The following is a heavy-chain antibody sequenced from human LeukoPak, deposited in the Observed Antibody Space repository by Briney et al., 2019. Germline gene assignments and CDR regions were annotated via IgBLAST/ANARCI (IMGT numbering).Heavy chain of an antibody. J-gene: IGHJ4*02. CDR2: ISGSGGST. CDR3: AKDVGRFGELYLDY. V-gene: IGHV3-23*01. Sequence: ESGGSLRLSCAASGFTFSSYAMSWVRQAPGKGLEWVSAISGSGGSTYYADSVKGRFTISRDNSKNTLYLQMNSLRAEDTAVYYCAKDVGRFGELYLDYWGQGTLVTVSS. D-gene: IGHD3-10*01. CDR1: GFTFSSYA.